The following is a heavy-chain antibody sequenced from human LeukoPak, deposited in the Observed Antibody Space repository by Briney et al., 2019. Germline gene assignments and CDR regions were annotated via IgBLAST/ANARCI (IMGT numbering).Heavy chain of an antibody. V-gene: IGHV3-11*01. CDR1: GFTFSDYY. CDR2: ITSSGSTM. CDR3: AREGSGSDYYYYYMDV. J-gene: IGHJ6*03. D-gene: IGHD3-3*01. Sequence: PGGSLRLSCAASGFTFSDYYMSWIRQAPGKGLEWVSYITSSGSTMYYADSVKGRFTISRDNAKNSLYLRMDSLRAEDTAVYYCAREGSGSDYYYYYMDVWGKGTTVTVSS.